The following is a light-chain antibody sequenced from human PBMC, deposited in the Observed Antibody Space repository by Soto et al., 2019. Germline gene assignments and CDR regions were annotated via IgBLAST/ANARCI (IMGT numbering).Light chain of an antibody. CDR1: QSVSSN. J-gene: IGKJ5*01. CDR3: QQRSNWPLT. CDR2: ATS. V-gene: IGKV3-11*01. Sequence: EIVMTQSPATLSVSPGERATLSFRASQSVSSNLAWYQQKRGQAPTLLIYATSSRATGVPDRLSGGGSGPDFTLTISSLEPEDFAVYYCQQRSNWPLTFGQGTRLEIK.